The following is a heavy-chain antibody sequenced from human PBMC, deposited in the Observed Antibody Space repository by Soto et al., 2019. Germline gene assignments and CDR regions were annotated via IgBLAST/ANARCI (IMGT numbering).Heavy chain of an antibody. CDR3: AREGGSGNYRYYAMDV. Sequence: QVQLVQSGAEVKKPGSSVKVSCKASGGTFSSYTITWVRQAPGQGREWMGGIIPIFGTANYAQKFQGRVTITADESTSTAYMELSSLRSEDTAVYYCAREGGSGNYRYYAMDVWGQGTTVTVSS. V-gene: IGHV1-69*12. D-gene: IGHD3-10*01. CDR1: GGTFSSYT. J-gene: IGHJ6*02. CDR2: IIPIFGTA.